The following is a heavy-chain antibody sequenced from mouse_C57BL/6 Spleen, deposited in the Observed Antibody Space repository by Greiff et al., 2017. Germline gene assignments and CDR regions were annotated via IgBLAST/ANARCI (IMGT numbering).Heavy chain of an antibody. D-gene: IGHD2-4*01. Sequence: QVQLQQSGPGLVQPSQSLSITCTVSGFSLTSYGVHWVRQSPGKGLEWLGVIWSGGSTDYNAAVISRLSISKDNSTSQVFFKMNSLQADDTAIDYCARNYYDYDEDAMDYWGQGTSVTVSS. V-gene: IGHV2-2*01. J-gene: IGHJ4*01. CDR1: GFSLTSYG. CDR2: IWSGGST. CDR3: ARNYYDYDEDAMDY.